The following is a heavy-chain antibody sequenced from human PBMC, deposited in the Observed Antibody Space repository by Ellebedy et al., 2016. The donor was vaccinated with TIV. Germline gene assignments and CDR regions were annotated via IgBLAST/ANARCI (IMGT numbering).Heavy chain of an antibody. V-gene: IGHV3-21*01. J-gene: IGHJ4*02. Sequence: GESLKISCAASGFTFSSHTMNWVRQAPGKGLEWVSAISSSSSYIFYVDSVKGRFTISRDSAKNSLYLQMNSLRAEDTAVYYCARGGGMTGTTVAFGYWGQGTLVTVSS. CDR2: ISSSSSYI. CDR1: GFTFSSHT. CDR3: ARGGGMTGTTVAFGY. D-gene: IGHD1-7*01.